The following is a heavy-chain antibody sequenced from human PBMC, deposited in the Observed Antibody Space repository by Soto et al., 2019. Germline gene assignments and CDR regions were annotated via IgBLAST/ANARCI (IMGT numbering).Heavy chain of an antibody. J-gene: IGHJ6*02. CDR3: ARLVGHGSGWQSVFGGNYYYGMDV. D-gene: IGHD6-19*01. CDR1: GGSISSGDYY. V-gene: IGHV4-30-4*01. Sequence: SETLSLTCTVSGGSISSGDYYWSWIRQPPGKGLEWIGYIYYSGSTYYNPSLKSRVTISVDTSKNQFSLKLSSVTAADTAVYYCARLVGHGSGWQSVFGGNYYYGMDVWGQGTTVTVSS. CDR2: IYYSGST.